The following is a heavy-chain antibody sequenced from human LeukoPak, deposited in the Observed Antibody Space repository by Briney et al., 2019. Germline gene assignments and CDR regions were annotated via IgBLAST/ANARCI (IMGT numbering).Heavy chain of an antibody. J-gene: IGHJ4*02. D-gene: IGHD3-9*01. Sequence: PGGSLRLSCAASGFAFSTYNMNWVRQAPGKGLEWVSSITRSSSYIYYADSVKGRFTISRDNSKNTLYLQMNSLRAEDTAVYYCAKDLQRYFDWGRDYWGQGTLVTVSS. CDR3: AKDLQRYFDWGRDY. CDR2: ITRSSSYI. CDR1: GFAFSTYN. V-gene: IGHV3-21*04.